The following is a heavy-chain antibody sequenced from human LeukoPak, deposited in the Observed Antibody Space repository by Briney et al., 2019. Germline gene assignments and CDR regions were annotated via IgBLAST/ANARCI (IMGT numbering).Heavy chain of an antibody. J-gene: IGHJ6*02. CDR2: IYYSGST. V-gene: IGHV4-59*01. Sequence: SETLSLTCTVSGGSISSYYWSWIRQPPGKGLEWIGYIYYSGSTNYNPSLKSRVTISVDTSKNQFSLKLSSVTAADTAVYCCAGRGYSYGYYYYGMDVWGQGTTVTVSS. CDR3: AGRGYSYGYYYYGMDV. D-gene: IGHD5-18*01. CDR1: GGSISSYY.